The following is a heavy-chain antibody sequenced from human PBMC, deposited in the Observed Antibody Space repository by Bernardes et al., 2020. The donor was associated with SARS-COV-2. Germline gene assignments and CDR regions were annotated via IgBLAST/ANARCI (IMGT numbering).Heavy chain of an antibody. J-gene: IGHJ4*02. CDR3: ARVGYGSSWYLDY. V-gene: IGHV3-21*01. Sequence: GVSLRLSCAASGFTFSSYSMNWVRQAPGKGLEWVSSISSSSSYIYYADSVKGRFTISRDNAKNSLYLQMNSLRAEDTAVYYCARVGYGSSWYLDYWGQGTLVTVSS. CDR1: GFTFSSYS. D-gene: IGHD6-13*01. CDR2: ISSSSSYI.